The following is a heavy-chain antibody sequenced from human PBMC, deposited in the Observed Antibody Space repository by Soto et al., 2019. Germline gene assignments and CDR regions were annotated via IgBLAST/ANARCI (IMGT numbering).Heavy chain of an antibody. CDR3: ARPATGTDVAADAFDI. Sequence: PGESLKISCKGSGYSFTSYWIGWVRQMPGKGLEWMGIIYPGDSDTRYSPSFQGQVTISADKSISTAYLQWSSLKASDTAMYYCARPATGTDVAADAFDIWGQGTMVTVSS. D-gene: IGHD2-21*01. J-gene: IGHJ3*02. CDR2: IYPGDSDT. CDR1: GYSFTSYW. V-gene: IGHV5-51*01.